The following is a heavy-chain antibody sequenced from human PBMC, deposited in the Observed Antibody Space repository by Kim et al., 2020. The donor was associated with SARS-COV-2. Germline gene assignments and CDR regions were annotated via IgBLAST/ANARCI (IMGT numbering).Heavy chain of an antibody. Sequence: SETLSLTCTVSGASIGSHGYFWAWIRPPPGRGLDWIGSLSYSGRRYYNPSLERRITTSLDTSKTHFSLRLTSVTAADTAVYHCARLYAFTGCYTAYYFDFWGQGTLVTVSS. CDR2: LSYSGRR. CDR1: GASIGSHGYF. V-gene: IGHV4-39*02. J-gene: IGHJ4*02. D-gene: IGHD3-9*01. CDR3: ARLYAFTGCYTAYYFDF.